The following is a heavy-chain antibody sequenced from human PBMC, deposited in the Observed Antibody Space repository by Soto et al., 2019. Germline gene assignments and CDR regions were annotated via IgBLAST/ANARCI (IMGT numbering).Heavy chain of an antibody. CDR2: ISAHNGNT. J-gene: IGHJ4*02. V-gene: IGHV1-18*01. CDR3: ARGRYGDY. CDR1: GYGFTTYG. D-gene: IGHD1-1*01. Sequence: QVHLVQSGAEVKXPGASVKVSCKGSGYGFTTYGITWVRQAPGQGLEWMAWISAHNGNTDYAQNLQGRVTVTRDTSTSTAYMELRSLRSDDTAVYYCARGRYGDYWGQGALVTVSS.